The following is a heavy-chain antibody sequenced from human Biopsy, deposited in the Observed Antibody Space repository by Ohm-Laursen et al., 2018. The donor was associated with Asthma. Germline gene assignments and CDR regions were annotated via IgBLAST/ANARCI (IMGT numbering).Heavy chain of an antibody. V-gene: IGHV3-30*18. CDR1: GFMLSSYG. D-gene: IGHD1-26*01. J-gene: IGHJ4*02. Sequence: SLRLSCAASGFMLSSYGMHRVRQAPGKGLAWVAVISYDGNHKYYEDSVKGRFTISRNKAKNTLYLQMNDLRADDTALYYCVKEQGHSVSYYFDSWGQGTLVSVSS. CDR2: ISYDGNHK. CDR3: VKEQGHSVSYYFDS.